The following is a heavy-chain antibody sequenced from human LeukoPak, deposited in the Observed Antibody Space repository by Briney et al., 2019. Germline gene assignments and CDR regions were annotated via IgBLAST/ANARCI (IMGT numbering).Heavy chain of an antibody. CDR1: GDSVSRSDSY. D-gene: IGHD3-22*01. CDR3: ARRRYYDSSGYLD. V-gene: IGHV4-39*01. J-gene: IGHJ1*01. Sequence: SETLSLTCTVFGDSVSRSDSYWDWIRQSPGKALEWIGTVYYSGRTYYSPSLESRVTISVDTSKNQFTLKLSSLTAADTALYFCARRRYYDSSGYLDWGQGTLVTVSS. CDR2: VYYSGRT.